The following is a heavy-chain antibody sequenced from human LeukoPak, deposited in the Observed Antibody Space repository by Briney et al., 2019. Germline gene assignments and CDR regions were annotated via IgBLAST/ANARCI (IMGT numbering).Heavy chain of an antibody. Sequence: GGSLRLSCAASGLTVSSNYMSWVRQAPGKGLEWVSSISSSSSYIYYADSVKGRFTISRDKGKSAVYVQMHSLRLEDTAVYYCAAGTAVDFWGQGTLVTVSS. CDR3: AAGTAVDF. V-gene: IGHV3-21*04. CDR1: GLTVSSNY. CDR2: ISSSSSYI. D-gene: IGHD6-19*01. J-gene: IGHJ4*02.